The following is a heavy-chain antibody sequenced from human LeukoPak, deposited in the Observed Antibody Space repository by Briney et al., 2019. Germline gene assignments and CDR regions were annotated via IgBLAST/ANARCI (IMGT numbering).Heavy chain of an antibody. CDR1: GFTFSNSD. J-gene: IGHJ3*01. CDR2: ISASGGSA. CDR3: AKAGSYSDISVYPLASFDF. V-gene: IGHV3-23*01. D-gene: IGHD3-22*01. Sequence: QPGGSLRLSCAASGFTFSNSDMNSGRQAPGKGLEWVSFISASGGSAHYADSVRGRFTISRDNSKNTLYLQMNSLRAEDTAVYYCAKAGSYSDISVYPLASFDFWGQGTMVTVSS.